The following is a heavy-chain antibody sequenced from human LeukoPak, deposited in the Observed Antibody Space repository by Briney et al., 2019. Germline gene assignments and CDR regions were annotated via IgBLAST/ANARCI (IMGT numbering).Heavy chain of an antibody. CDR1: GFSFSRFW. Sequence: GESLRISCQGSGFSFSRFWIAWVRQMPGKSLEWMGVIYPGDSDTRYNPSFRGQVTISADKSISTAYLQWSSLKASDTAMYYCARHVDYGNTPNWFDPWGQGTLVTVSS. J-gene: IGHJ5*02. V-gene: IGHV5-51*01. CDR2: IYPGDSDT. CDR3: ARHVDYGNTPNWFDP. D-gene: IGHD4/OR15-4a*01.